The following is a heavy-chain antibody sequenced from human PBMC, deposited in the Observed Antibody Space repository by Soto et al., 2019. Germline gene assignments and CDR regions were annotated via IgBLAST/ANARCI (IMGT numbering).Heavy chain of an antibody. D-gene: IGHD2-15*01. Sequence: EVQLVESGGGLVKPGGSLRLSCAASGFTFSNAWMTWVRQAPGKGLEWVGRVKSKTDGGATHYAAPVKGRFTISRDDSKSTLYLQMDSLKTEDTAVYYCTTGSWVARWLFNMDVWGKGTTVTVSS. CDR2: VKSKTDGGAT. CDR3: TTGSWVARWLFNMDV. CDR1: GFTFSNAW. V-gene: IGHV3-15*01. J-gene: IGHJ6*03.